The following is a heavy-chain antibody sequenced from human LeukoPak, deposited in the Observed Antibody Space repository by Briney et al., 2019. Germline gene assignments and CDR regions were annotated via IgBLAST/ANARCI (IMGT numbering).Heavy chain of an antibody. CDR2: IYYSGST. D-gene: IGHD4-23*01. Sequence: PSETLSLTCTVSGGSISSSSYYWGWIRQPPGKGLEWIGSIYYSGSTYYNPSLKSRVTISVDTSKNQFSLKLSSVTAADTAVYYCARRASVGSTLRWLPYKYYFDYWGQGTLVTVSS. V-gene: IGHV4-39*01. CDR1: GGSISSSSYY. J-gene: IGHJ4*02. CDR3: ARRASVGSTLRWLPYKYYFDY.